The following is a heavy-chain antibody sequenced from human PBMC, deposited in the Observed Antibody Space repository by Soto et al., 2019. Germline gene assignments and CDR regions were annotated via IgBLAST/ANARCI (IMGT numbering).Heavy chain of an antibody. J-gene: IGHJ6*02. V-gene: IGHV1-69*13. Sequence: ASVKVSCKASGGTFSSYAISWVRQAPGQGLEWMGGIIPIFGTANYAQKFQGRVTITADESTSTAYMELSSLRSEDTAVYYCARAEVVVAALGPNGLGRYYGMDVWGQGTTVTVSS. D-gene: IGHD2-15*01. CDR3: ARAEVVVAALGPNGLGRYYGMDV. CDR2: IIPIFGTA. CDR1: GGTFSSYA.